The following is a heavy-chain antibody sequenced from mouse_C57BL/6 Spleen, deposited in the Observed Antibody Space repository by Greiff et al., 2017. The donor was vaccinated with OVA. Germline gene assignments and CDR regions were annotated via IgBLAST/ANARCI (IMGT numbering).Heavy chain of an antibody. CDR3: ARRGDLYFDY. CDR1: GYAFTNYL. J-gene: IGHJ2*01. CDR2: INPGSGGT. V-gene: IGHV1-54*01. Sequence: VKLQESGAELVRPGTSVKVSCKASGYAFTNYLIEWVKQRPGQGLEWIGVINPGSGGTNYNEKFKGKATLTADKSSSTAYMQLSSLTSEDSAVYFCARRGDLYFDYWGQGTTLTVSS. D-gene: IGHD5-1*01.